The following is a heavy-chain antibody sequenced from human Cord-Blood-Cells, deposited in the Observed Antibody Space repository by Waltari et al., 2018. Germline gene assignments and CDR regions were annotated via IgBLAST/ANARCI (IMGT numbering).Heavy chain of an antibody. Sequence: QLQQSGPGLVKPSQTPPATFCIPGASLSPHSAPWNSLRQSPSRGLEWVGRTYFRSKWYNDYAVSVKSRITINPDTSKNQFSLQVNSGTPEDTAVYYCARDSRIAALDYWGQGTLVTVSS. CDR1: GASLSPHSAP. CDR2: TYFRSKWYN. CDR3: ARDSRIAALDY. D-gene: IGHD6-13*01. J-gene: IGHJ4*02. V-gene: IGHV6-1*01.